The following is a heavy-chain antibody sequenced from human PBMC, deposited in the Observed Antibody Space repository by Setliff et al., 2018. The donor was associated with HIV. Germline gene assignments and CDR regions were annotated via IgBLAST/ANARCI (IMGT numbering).Heavy chain of an antibody. CDR3: ARERSRGYTDPPRFDY. V-gene: IGHV4-39*02. J-gene: IGHJ4*02. Sequence: PSETLSLTCTVSGVSITSSDYYWGWIRQPPGKGLEWIGNIYYSGSTYYNSSLRSRVTISVDTSKNQFSLKLSSVTAADAALYYCARERSRGYTDPPRFDYWGQGTLVTVSS. CDR1: GVSITSSDYY. CDR2: IYYSGST. D-gene: IGHD5-18*01.